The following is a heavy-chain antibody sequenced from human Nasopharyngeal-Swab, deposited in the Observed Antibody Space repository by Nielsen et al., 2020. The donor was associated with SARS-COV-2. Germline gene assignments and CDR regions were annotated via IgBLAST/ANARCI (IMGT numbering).Heavy chain of an antibody. D-gene: IGHD4-23*01. V-gene: IGHV3-7*03. Sequence: GGSLRLSCAASGFTFNIYWMSWVRQAPGKGLEWVANIKQDGSERYYVDSVKSRSTISRDNAKNSVYLQMNSLRVEDTAVYYCARPYGGNSFWYFDLWGRGTLVTVSS. CDR2: IKQDGSER. CDR3: ARPYGGNSFWYFDL. J-gene: IGHJ2*01. CDR1: GFTFNIYW.